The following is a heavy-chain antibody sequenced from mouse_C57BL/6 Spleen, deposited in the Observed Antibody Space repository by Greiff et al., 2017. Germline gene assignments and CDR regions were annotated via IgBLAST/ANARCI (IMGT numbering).Heavy chain of an antibody. Sequence: EVQLQQSGPELVKPGASVKISCKASGYTFTDYYMNWVKQSHGKSLEWIGDINPNNGGTSYNQKFKGKATLTVDKSSSTAYMELRSLTSEDSAVYYCARGTMDYWSQGTSVTVSS. CDR1: GYTFTDYY. V-gene: IGHV1-26*01. CDR2: INPNNGGT. D-gene: IGHD3-3*01. CDR3: ARGTMDY. J-gene: IGHJ4*01.